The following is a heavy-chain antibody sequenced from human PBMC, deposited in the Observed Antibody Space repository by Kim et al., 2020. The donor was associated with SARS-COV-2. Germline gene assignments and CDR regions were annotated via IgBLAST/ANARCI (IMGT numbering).Heavy chain of an antibody. D-gene: IGHD6-19*01. CDR3: ARVASGSTAWYYFDY. Sequence: ADAVKGRFTIARSNAKNSLYLQMNSLRAEETAVYYYARVASGSTAWYYFDYWGQGTLVTVSS. J-gene: IGHJ4*02. V-gene: IGHV3-11*03.